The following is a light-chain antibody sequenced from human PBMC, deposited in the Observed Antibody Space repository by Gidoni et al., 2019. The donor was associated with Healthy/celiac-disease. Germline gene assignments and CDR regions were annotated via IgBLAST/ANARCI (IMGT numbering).Light chain of an antibody. CDR3: QQYGSSPFVT. J-gene: IGKJ1*01. V-gene: IGKV3-20*01. CDR1: QSVSSSY. CDR2: GAS. Sequence: EIVLTQSPGTLSLSPGERATLSCRASQSVSSSYLAWYPQKPGQAPRLLIYGASSRATGIPDRFSGSGSGTDFTLTISRLEPEDFAVYYCQQYGSSPFVTFGQGTKVEIK.